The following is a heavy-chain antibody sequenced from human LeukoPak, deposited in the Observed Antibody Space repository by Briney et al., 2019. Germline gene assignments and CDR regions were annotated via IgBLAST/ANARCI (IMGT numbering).Heavy chain of an antibody. J-gene: IGHJ4*02. CDR3: AREEVGHGAGIGDN. Sequence: GGSLRLSCAASGFTFSDFLMHWVRQAPGKGLEWVAVIWNNGNSKYYEDSVKGRFTISRDDSRNTLYLQMNSLSVEDTAVYYCAREEVGHGAGIGDNWGQGTLVTVSS. V-gene: IGHV3-33*01. CDR1: GFTFSDFL. D-gene: IGHD1-26*01. CDR2: IWNNGNSK.